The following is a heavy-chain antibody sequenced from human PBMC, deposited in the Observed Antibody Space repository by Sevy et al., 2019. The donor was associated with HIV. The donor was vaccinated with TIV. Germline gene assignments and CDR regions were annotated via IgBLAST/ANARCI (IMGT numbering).Heavy chain of an antibody. Sequence: GGSLRLSCAASGFTFSSYEMNWVRQAPGKGLEWVSYISSSGNTIYYADSAKGRFTISRDNAKNSLYLQMNSLRAEDTAVYYCARGYDSTDDAFDIWGQGTMVTVSS. CDR2: ISSSGNTI. V-gene: IGHV3-48*03. J-gene: IGHJ3*02. CDR1: GFTFSSYE. CDR3: ARGYDSTDDAFDI. D-gene: IGHD3-22*01.